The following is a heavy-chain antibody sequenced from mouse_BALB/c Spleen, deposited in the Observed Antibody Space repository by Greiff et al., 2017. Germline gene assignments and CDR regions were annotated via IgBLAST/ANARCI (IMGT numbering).Heavy chain of an antibody. J-gene: IGHJ4*01. CDR3: AREGGYDVGYAMDY. Sequence: EVNVVESGGGLVQPGGSLRLSCATSGFTFTDYYMSWVRQPPGKALEWLGFIRNKANGYTTEYSASVKGRFTISRDNSQSILYLQMNTLRAEDSATYYCAREGGYDVGYAMDYWGQGTSVTVSS. D-gene: IGHD2-2*01. CDR2: IRNKANGYTT. V-gene: IGHV7-3*02. CDR1: GFTFTDYY.